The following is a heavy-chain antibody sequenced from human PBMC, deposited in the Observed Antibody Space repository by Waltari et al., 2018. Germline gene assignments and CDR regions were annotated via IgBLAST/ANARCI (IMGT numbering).Heavy chain of an antibody. J-gene: IGHJ1*01. CDR2: INTDTGNT. Sequence: QVQLVQSGSELKKPGASVKVSCKASGYTFISYAMNWVRPVPGQGLEWMGRINTDTGNTKVAQVFIGRFVFSLDTSVTTAYLQISILKAEDSAVYFCARGTSYCSGGSCYLFQHWGQGTLVTVSS. V-gene: IGHV7-4-1*02. CDR1: GYTFISYA. CDR3: ARGTSYCSGGSCYLFQH. D-gene: IGHD2-15*01.